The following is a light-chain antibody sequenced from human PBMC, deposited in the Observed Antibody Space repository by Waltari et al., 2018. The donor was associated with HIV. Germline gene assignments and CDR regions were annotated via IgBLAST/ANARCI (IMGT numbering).Light chain of an antibody. Sequence: EIVMTQSPATLSVSPGERATLSCRVSQSVSRFLAWYQQKPGQAPRLLIYDVSTRATDIPARFSGSGSGTVFTLTVSSLQSEDVGVYYCQQYDSWPPGTFGPGTKVEI. V-gene: IGKV3-15*01. J-gene: IGKJ3*01. CDR3: QQYDSWPPGT. CDR1: QSVSRF. CDR2: DVS.